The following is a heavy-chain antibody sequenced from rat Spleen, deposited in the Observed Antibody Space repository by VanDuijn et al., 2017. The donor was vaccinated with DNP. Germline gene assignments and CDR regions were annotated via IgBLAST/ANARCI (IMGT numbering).Heavy chain of an antibody. CDR2: IWAAGGT. V-gene: IGHV2-72*01. CDR1: GFSLSSYH. Sequence: QVQLKESGPGLVQPSQTMSLTCTVSGFSLSSYHVSWFRQPPGKSLVWMGSIWAAGGTNYNSAVQSRLSISRDTSKSQVFLEMHSLQPEDTGTYYCTRHEYYFDYWGQGVMVTVSS. J-gene: IGHJ2*01. CDR3: TRHEYYFDY.